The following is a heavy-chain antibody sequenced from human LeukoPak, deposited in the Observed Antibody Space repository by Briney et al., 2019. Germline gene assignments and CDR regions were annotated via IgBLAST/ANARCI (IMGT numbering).Heavy chain of an antibody. Sequence: GGSLRLSCAASGFTFSSYWMHWVRQAPGKGLVWVSRIKSDGSSTSYADSVKGRFTISRDNAKNTLYLQMNSLRAEDTAVYYCARVGEHYGDYVDFDYWGQGTLVTVSS. D-gene: IGHD4-17*01. CDR1: GFTFSSYW. V-gene: IGHV3-74*01. J-gene: IGHJ4*02. CDR2: IKSDGSST. CDR3: ARVGEHYGDYVDFDY.